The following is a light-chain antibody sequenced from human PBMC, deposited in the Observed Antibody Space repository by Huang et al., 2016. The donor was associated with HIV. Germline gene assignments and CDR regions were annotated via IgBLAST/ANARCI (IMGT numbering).Light chain of an antibody. CDR1: QSVSSY. Sequence: DIVLTQSPATLSLSPGERAILSCRASQSVSSYLAWYQQKPGQAPRLLIYDTSYSATGIPARFSGSGSGTDFTLTISSLESEDFALYYCQQRSNWPLTFGGGTKIEIK. J-gene: IGKJ4*01. V-gene: IGKV3-11*01. CDR2: DTS. CDR3: QQRSNWPLT.